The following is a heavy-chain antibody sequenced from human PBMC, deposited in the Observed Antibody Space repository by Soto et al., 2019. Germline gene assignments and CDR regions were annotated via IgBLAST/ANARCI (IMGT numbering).Heavy chain of an antibody. V-gene: IGHV3-23*01. Sequence: GGSLRLSCAASGFTFSSYAMSWVRQAPGKGLEWVSAISRSGGSKYYADSVKGRFTISRDNSKNTLYLQMNSLRAEDGAVYFCARDPGATFVACFQHLGQGTLGTVPS. CDR2: ISRSGGSK. J-gene: IGHJ1*01. D-gene: IGHD1-26*01. CDR1: GFTFSSYA. CDR3: ARDPGATFVACFQH.